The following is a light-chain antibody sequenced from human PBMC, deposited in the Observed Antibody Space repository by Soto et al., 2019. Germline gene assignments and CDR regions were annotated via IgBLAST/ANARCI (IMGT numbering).Light chain of an antibody. CDR2: AAS. J-gene: IGKJ4*01. CDR3: QPANSPLT. CDR1: QGISSW. V-gene: IGKV1-12*01. Sequence: DIQMTQSPSSVSASVGDRVTITCRASQGISSWLAWYQQKPGQAPKLLIYAASTLQSGVPSRFSGSGSRTYFTLTISSLQPEVVANYYCQPANSPLTFGGGTKVEIK.